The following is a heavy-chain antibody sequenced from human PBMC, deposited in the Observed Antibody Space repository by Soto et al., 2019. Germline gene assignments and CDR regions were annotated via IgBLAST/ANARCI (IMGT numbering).Heavy chain of an antibody. CDR2: INPSGGST. CDR1: GYTFISYY. Sequence: ASVKVSCKASGYTFISYYMHWVRQAPGQGLEWMGIINPSGGSTSYAQKIQGRVTMTRDTSTSTVYMELSSLRSEDTAVYYCGRDWEFLYWDIVVVVAATYAFDIWGQGTMVTVSS. CDR3: GRDWEFLYWDIVVVVAATYAFDI. J-gene: IGHJ3*02. V-gene: IGHV1-46*03. D-gene: IGHD2-15*01.